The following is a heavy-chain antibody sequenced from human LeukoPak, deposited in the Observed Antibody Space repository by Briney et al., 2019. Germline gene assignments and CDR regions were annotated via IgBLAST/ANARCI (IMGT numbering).Heavy chain of an antibody. V-gene: IGHV3-21*04. J-gene: IGHJ3*02. CDR1: GFTFSNYN. CDR3: AREVYYYDSSGYSGAFDI. D-gene: IGHD3-22*01. CDR2: ITSTSSYI. Sequence: GGFLRLSCAASGFTFSNYNMNWVRQAPGKGLEWVSSITSTSSYIYYADSVKGRFTISRDNAKNSLYLQMNSLRAEDTALYYCAREVYYYDSSGYSGAFDIWGQGTMVTVSS.